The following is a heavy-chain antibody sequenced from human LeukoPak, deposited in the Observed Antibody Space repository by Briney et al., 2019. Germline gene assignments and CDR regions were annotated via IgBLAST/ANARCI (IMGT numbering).Heavy chain of an antibody. J-gene: IGHJ4*02. CDR1: GYTSTNYG. CDR2: ISAYNGNT. CDR3: ARDPLGGFGELSNDY. V-gene: IGHV1-18*01. D-gene: IGHD3-10*01. Sequence: ASVKVSCKASGYTSTNYGISWVRQAPGQGLEWMGWISAYNGNTNYAQKLQGRVTMTTDTSTSTAYMELRSLRSDDTAVYYCARDPLGGFGELSNDYWGQGTLVTVSS.